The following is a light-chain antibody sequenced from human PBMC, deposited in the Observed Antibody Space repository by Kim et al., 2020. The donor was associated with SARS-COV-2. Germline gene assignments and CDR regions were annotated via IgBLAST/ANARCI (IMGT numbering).Light chain of an antibody. V-gene: IGKV1-39*01. J-gene: IGKJ3*01. CDR3: QQSYITPFT. Sequence: GSVGDRVTITCRTTQIISSHLNLYQQKPGRAPKLLISAASTLQGGVPARFSGSGSETDFTLTISSLQPEDFATYFCQQSYITPFTIGPGTKVDIK. CDR2: AAS. CDR1: QIISSH.